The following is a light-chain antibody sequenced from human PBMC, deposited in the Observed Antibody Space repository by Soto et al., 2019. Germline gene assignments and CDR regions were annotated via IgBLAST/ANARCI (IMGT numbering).Light chain of an antibody. Sequence: QPVLTQPASVSGSPGQSIIISCTGTSTDVGNYNLVSWYKQPPGKAPKLIIYETTRRPSGVSYRFSGSKSGNTASLTISGLQAEDEADYYCCSYEGRTTYVVFGGGTKLTVL. J-gene: IGLJ2*01. V-gene: IGLV2-23*01. CDR2: ETT. CDR1: STDVGNYNL. CDR3: CSYEGRTTYVV.